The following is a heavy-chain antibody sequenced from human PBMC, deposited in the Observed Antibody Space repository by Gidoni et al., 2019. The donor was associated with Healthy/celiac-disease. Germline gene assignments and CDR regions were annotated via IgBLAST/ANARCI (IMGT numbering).Heavy chain of an antibody. J-gene: IGHJ4*02. Sequence: QVQLQESGPGLVKPSETLSLTCTVSGYSISSGYYWGWIRQPPGKGLEWIGSIYHSGSTYYNPSLKSRVTISVVTSKNQFSLKLSSVTAADTAVYYCARDPDSSSWYSTFDYWGQGTLVTVSS. D-gene: IGHD6-13*01. CDR1: GYSISSGYY. CDR3: ARDPDSSSWYSTFDY. CDR2: IYHSGST. V-gene: IGHV4-38-2*02.